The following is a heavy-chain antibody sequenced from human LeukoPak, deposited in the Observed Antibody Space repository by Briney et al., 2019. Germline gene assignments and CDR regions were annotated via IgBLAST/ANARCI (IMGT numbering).Heavy chain of an antibody. V-gene: IGHV3-23*01. Sequence: GGSLRLSCAASGFTFSSYAMSWVRQAPGKGLEWVSAISGSGGSTYYADSVKGRFTISRDNSKNTLYLQMNSLRAEDTAVYYCAKEAPRITIFGVVKTVDYWGQGTLVTVSS. CDR1: GFTFSSYA. CDR3: AKEAPRITIFGVVKTVDY. CDR2: ISGSGGST. D-gene: IGHD3-3*01. J-gene: IGHJ4*02.